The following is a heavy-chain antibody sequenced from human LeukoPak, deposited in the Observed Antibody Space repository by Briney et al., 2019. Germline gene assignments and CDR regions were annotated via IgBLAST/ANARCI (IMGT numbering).Heavy chain of an antibody. V-gene: IGHV4-4*07. D-gene: IGHD2-21*02. Sequence: RTSETLSLTCTVSGGPISSHYFNWIRQPAGKGLEWIGRINTSGETSFNPSLKSRVTMSVDSSKSQFSLKLISVTAADTAVYYCARASLNVVVTARYWYIDLWGRGTLVTVSS. CDR2: INTSGET. CDR1: GGPISSHY. J-gene: IGHJ2*01. CDR3: ARASLNVVVTARYWYIDL.